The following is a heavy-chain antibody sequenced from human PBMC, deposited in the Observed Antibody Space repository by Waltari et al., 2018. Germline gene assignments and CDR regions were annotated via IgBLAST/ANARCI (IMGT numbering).Heavy chain of an antibody. V-gene: IGHV3-7*01. Sequence: EVLLVESGGGLVQTGGSLRLSCAVSRFTFSNDRTNWVRQAPGKGLEWVANINQDGSEEYYVDSVKGRFTISRDNAKNSLYLEMKTLRAEDTAIYYCARTGARWLQFAAFDIWGQGTMVTVSS. CDR2: INQDGSEE. J-gene: IGHJ3*02. CDR1: RFTFSNDR. D-gene: IGHD5-12*01. CDR3: ARTGARWLQFAAFDI.